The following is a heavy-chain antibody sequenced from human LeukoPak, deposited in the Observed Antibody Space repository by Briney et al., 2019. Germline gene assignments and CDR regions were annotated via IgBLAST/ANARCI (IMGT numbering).Heavy chain of an antibody. V-gene: IGHV6-1*01. CDR2: TYYRSKWYN. CDR3: ARDISWGDYGGKDYYYYYMDV. Sequence: SQTLSLTCAISGDSVSSNSAAWNWIRQSPSRGLEWLGRTYYRSKWYNDYAVSVKSRITINPDTSKNQFSLQLNSVTPEDTAVYYCARDISWGDYGGKDYYYYYMDVWGKGTTVTVSS. D-gene: IGHD4-23*01. CDR1: GDSVSSNSAA. J-gene: IGHJ6*03.